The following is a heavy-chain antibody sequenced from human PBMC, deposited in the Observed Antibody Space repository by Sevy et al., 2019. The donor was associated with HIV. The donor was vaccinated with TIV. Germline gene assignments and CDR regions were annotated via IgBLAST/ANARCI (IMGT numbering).Heavy chain of an antibody. Sequence: GGSLRLSCSASGFTFSDYCMNWIRQAPGKGLEWISYISFSSNYTMYADSVTGRFTISRDNAKNSLYLQMNSLRAEDTAVYYCARGLVGANLGTDYWGQGSLVTVSS. CDR3: ARGLVGANLGTDY. D-gene: IGHD1-26*01. CDR2: ISFSSNYT. V-gene: IGHV3-11*06. J-gene: IGHJ4*02. CDR1: GFTFSDYC.